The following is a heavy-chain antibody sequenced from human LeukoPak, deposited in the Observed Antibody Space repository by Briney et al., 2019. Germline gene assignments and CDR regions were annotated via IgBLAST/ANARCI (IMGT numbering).Heavy chain of an antibody. CDR2: FDPEDGET. J-gene: IGHJ5*02. V-gene: IGHV1-24*01. CDR1: GYTLTELS. CDR3: ATTVTTFRLSLWFDP. D-gene: IGHD4-17*01. Sequence: GASVKVSCKVSGYTLTELSMHWVRQAPGKGLEWVGGFDPEDGETIYAQKFQGRVTMTEDTSTDTAYMELSSLRSEDTAVYYCATTVTTFRLSLWFDPWGQGTLVTVSS.